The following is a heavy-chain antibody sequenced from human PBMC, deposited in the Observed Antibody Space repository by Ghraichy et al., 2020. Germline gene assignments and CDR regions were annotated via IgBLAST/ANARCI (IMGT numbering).Heavy chain of an antibody. Sequence: SQTLSPTCAVYGGSFSGYYWSWIRQPPGKGLEWIGEINHSGSTNYNPSLKSRVTISVDTSKNQFSLKLSSVTAADTAVYYCARGYVGYCSGGSCYRVSHYYYYGMDVWGQGTTVTVSS. V-gene: IGHV4-34*01. CDR2: INHSGST. CDR1: GGSFSGYY. J-gene: IGHJ6*02. D-gene: IGHD2-15*01. CDR3: ARGYVGYCSGGSCYRVSHYYYYGMDV.